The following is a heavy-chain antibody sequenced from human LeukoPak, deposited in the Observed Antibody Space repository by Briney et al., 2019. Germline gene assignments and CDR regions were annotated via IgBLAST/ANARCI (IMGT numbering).Heavy chain of an antibody. CDR2: INPHSGGT. J-gene: IGHJ4*02. V-gene: IGHV1-2*02. CDR1: EYIFTDYY. Sequence: ASVKVSCKASEYIFTDYYIHWVRQAPGQGLEWMGWINPHSGGTLYAQNVQDRVTMTGDTSISTAYMELSRLISDDTAIYYCARGGGNYDILTQWGQGTLVTVSS. D-gene: IGHD3-9*01. CDR3: ARGGGNYDILTQ.